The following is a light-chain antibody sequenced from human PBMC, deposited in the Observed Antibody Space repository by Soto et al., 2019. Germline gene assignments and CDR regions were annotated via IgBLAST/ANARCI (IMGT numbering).Light chain of an antibody. CDR3: QTWDTGIQV. CDR1: SGHSTYA. V-gene: IGLV4-69*01. CDR2: VNSDGSH. J-gene: IGLJ2*01. Sequence: QSVLTQSPSASASLGASVKLTCTLSSGHSTYAIAWHQEQPEKGPRYLMKVNSDGSHNKGDGIPDRFSGSSSEAERYLTISSLQSEDEADYYCQTWDTGIQVFGGGTQLTVL.